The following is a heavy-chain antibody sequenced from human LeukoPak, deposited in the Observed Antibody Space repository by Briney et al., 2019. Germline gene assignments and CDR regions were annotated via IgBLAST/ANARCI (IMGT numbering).Heavy chain of an antibody. J-gene: IGHJ4*02. CDR2: ISYGGSNK. D-gene: IGHD3-22*01. Sequence: GRSLRLSCAASGFTFSSYAMHWVRQAPGKGLEWVAVISYGGSNKYYEDSVRGRFTISSDNSNTTLYLQMNSLRAEATAVYYCARDRPHYYDSSGYAWGSDYWGRGTLVTAPS. CDR1: GFTFSSYA. CDR3: ARDRPHYYDSSGYAWGSDY. V-gene: IGHV3-30*01.